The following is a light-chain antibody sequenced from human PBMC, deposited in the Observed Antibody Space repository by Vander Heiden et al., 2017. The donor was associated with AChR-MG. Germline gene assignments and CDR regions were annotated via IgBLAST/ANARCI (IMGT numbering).Light chain of an antibody. CDR3: QSYDSNLRV. J-gene: IGLJ1*01. V-gene: IGLV1-40*01. CDR1: SANIGAGYD. Sequence: QSVLTQPPSVSGAPGQTVTISCTGSSANIGAGYDVHWYQQLPGTAPKLLIYGNNNRPSGVPDRCSGSKSGTSSSLAITGLQAEDEGDYHCQSYDSNLRVFGTGTKVTVL. CDR2: GNN.